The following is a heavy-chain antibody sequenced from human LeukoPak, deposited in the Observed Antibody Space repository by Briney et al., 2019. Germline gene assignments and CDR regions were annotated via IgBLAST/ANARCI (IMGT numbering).Heavy chain of an antibody. V-gene: IGHV4-4*02. Sequence: SETLSLTCAVSGGSISSGNWWSWVRQPPGKGLEWIGEMYHSGPTNYNPSLKSRVTMSVDKSNNHFSLKLTSVTAADTAVYYCAHRTLTSGWYYFDYWGQGTLVAVSS. CDR3: AHRTLTSGWYYFDY. CDR2: MYHSGPT. CDR1: GGSISSGNW. D-gene: IGHD6-19*01. J-gene: IGHJ4*02.